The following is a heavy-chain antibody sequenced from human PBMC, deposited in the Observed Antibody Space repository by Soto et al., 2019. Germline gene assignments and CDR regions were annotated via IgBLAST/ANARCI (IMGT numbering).Heavy chain of an antibody. Sequence: GGSLRLSCAASGFTFSSYAMSWVRQAPGKGLEWVSAISGSGGSTYYADSVKGRFTISRDNSKNTLYLQMNSLRAEDTAVYYCAKDGPEVVWGPKAIAAAEEFDYWGQGTLVTVSS. J-gene: IGHJ4*02. CDR3: AKDGPEVVWGPKAIAAAEEFDY. D-gene: IGHD6-13*01. V-gene: IGHV3-23*01. CDR1: GFTFSSYA. CDR2: ISGSGGST.